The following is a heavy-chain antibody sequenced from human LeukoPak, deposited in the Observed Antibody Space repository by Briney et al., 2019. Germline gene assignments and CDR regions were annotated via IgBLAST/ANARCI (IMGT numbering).Heavy chain of an antibody. D-gene: IGHD3-3*01. CDR1: GFTFSSYA. CDR3: AKDSASGSVYYDFWSPRFDP. CDR2: ISGSGGST. J-gene: IGHJ5*02. Sequence: PGGSLRLSCAASGFTFSSYAMSWVRQAPGKGLEWVSAISGSGGSTYYADSVKGRFTIFRDNSKNTLYLQMNSLRAEDTAVYYCAKDSASGSVYYDFWSPRFDPWGQGTLVTVSS. V-gene: IGHV3-23*01.